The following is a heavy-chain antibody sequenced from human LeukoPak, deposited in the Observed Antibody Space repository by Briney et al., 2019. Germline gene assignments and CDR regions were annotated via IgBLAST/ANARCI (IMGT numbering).Heavy chain of an antibody. CDR2: ISSRGDST. CDR1: GFIFSNYA. CDR3: VKGPRPDITVALTVEN. V-gene: IGHV3-23*01. J-gene: IGHJ4*02. Sequence: PGGSLRLSCAASGFIFSNYAMSWVRQVPGRGLEWVSTISSRGDSTYVADSVKGRFTISRDNSKNSLYLQMNTVRAEDTAVYYCVKGPRPDITVALTVENWGQGTLVTVSS. D-gene: IGHD6-19*01.